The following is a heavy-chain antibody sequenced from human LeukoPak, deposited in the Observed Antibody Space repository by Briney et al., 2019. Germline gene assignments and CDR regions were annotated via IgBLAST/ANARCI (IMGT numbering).Heavy chain of an antibody. CDR2: INSDGSST. J-gene: IGHJ4*02. CDR1: GFTFSSYW. D-gene: IGHD2-15*01. Sequence: PGGSLRLSCAASGFTFSSYWMHWVRQAPGKGLVWVSRINSDGSSTSYADPVKGRFTISRDNAKNTLYLQMNSLRAEDTAVYYCARGGAQGYCSGGSCYSGPDYWGQGTLVTVSS. V-gene: IGHV3-74*01. CDR3: ARGGAQGYCSGGSCYSGPDY.